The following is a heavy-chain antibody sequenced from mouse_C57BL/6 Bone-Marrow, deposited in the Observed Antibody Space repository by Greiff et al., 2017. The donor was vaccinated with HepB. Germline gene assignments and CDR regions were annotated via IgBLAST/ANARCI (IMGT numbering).Heavy chain of an antibody. CDR2: IHPNSGST. D-gene: IGHD1-1*01. J-gene: IGHJ1*03. Sequence: QVQLQQPGAELVKPGASVKLSCKASGYTFTSYWMHWVKQRPGQGLEWIGMIHPNSGSTNYNEKFKSKATLSVAKSSITAYMQLSILTSEDSAVYYCASLSYYGSPLYFDVWGTGTTVTVSS. V-gene: IGHV1-64*01. CDR1: GYTFTSYW. CDR3: ASLSYYGSPLYFDV.